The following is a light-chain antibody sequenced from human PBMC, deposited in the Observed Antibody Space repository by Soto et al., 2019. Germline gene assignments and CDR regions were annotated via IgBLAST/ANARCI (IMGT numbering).Light chain of an antibody. Sequence: DIQMTQSPSSLSASVGDRITITCQSSQSINNYLNWYQQRPGKAPKVIIYDASSLQSGVPSRFSGSGSGTDFALTISSLQPEDFATYYCQQGFSAPPWTFGQGTKVEI. CDR3: QQGFSAPPWT. CDR2: DAS. J-gene: IGKJ1*01. CDR1: QSINNY. V-gene: IGKV1-39*01.